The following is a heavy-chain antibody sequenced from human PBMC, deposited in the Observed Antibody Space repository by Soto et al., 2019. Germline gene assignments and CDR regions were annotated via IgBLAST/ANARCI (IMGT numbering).Heavy chain of an antibody. V-gene: IGHV4-38-2*01. D-gene: IGHD1-26*01. CDR3: ARTHSGSYYSVFNY. J-gene: IGHJ4*02. CDR2: IYRSGNT. Sequence: SETLSLTCVVSNFSISSGYYWGWIRQSPGKGLEWIASIYRSGNTTYNPSLKSRVTISVDPSKNQFSLMLTAVTAAATAVYYCARTHSGSYYSVFNYWGRGSLVTVSS. CDR1: NFSISSGYY.